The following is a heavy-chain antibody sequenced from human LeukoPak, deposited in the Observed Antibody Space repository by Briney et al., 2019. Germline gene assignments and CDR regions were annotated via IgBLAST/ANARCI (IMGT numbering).Heavy chain of an antibody. J-gene: IGHJ4*02. Sequence: SETLSLTCTVSSGSISSGDYYWTWIRQPPGKGLEWIGYIYYSGSTYYNPSLKSRVTISVDTSKNQFSLKLSSVTAADTAVYYCARTKYSSGWYVVRSGDPFDYWGQRTLVTVSS. D-gene: IGHD6-19*01. V-gene: IGHV4-30-4*08. CDR1: SGSISSGDYY. CDR3: ARTKYSSGWYVVRSGDPFDY. CDR2: IYYSGST.